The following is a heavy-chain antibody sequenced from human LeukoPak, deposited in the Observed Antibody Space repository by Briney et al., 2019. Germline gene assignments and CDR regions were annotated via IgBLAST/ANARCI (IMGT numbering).Heavy chain of an antibody. CDR1: GITLSNYG. D-gene: IGHD3-22*01. Sequence: GGSLRLSCAVSGITLSNYGMSWVRQAPGKGLEWVAGISDSGGRKNYADSVKGRFTISRDNPKNTLYLQMNSLRAEDTAVYFCAKRGVVIRVILVGFHKEAYYFDSWGQGALVTVSS. CDR2: ISDSGGRK. CDR3: AKRGVVIRVILVGFHKEAYYFDS. V-gene: IGHV3-23*01. J-gene: IGHJ4*02.